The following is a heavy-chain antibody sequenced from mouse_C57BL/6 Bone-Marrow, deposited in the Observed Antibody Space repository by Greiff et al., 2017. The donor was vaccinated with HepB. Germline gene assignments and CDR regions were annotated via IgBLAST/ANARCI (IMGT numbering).Heavy chain of an antibody. V-gene: IGHV1-76*01. D-gene: IGHD2-14*01. Sequence: QVQLQQSGAELVRPGASVMLSCKASGYTFTDYYINWVKQRPGQGLEWIARIYPGSGNTYYNEKFKGKATLTAEKSSSTAYMQLSSLTSEDSAVYFCARTEAYYRFDDWGQGTTLTVSS. CDR2: IYPGSGNT. CDR1: GYTFTDYY. J-gene: IGHJ2*01. CDR3: ARTEAYYRFDD.